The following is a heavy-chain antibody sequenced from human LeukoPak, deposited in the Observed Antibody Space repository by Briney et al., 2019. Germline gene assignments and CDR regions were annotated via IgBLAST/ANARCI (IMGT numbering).Heavy chain of an antibody. CDR2: IYSGGDT. V-gene: IGHV3-53*01. Sequence: GGSLRLSCAASGFTFSTYAMNWVRQAPGKGLEWVSFIYSGGDTHYSDSVKGRFTISRDNSKNTLYLQMNSLRAEDTAIYYCSRRAGEYSHPYDYWGQGTLVTVSS. D-gene: IGHD2-15*01. CDR1: GFTFSTYA. J-gene: IGHJ4*02. CDR3: SRRAGEYSHPYDY.